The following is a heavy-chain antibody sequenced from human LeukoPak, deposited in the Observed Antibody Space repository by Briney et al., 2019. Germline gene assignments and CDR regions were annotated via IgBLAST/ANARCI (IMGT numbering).Heavy chain of an antibody. V-gene: IGHV3-21*01. Sequence: GGSLRLSCAVSGFTFSSDRMNWVRQAPWKGLEWVSSISSGSNYIYYADSVKGRFTISRDNAKNSLYLQMNSLRAEDTAVYYCARDRAIILFGAFDIWGQGTMVTVSS. CDR3: ARDRAIILFGAFDI. J-gene: IGHJ3*02. CDR2: ISSGSNYI. D-gene: IGHD3-3*01. CDR1: GFTFSSDR.